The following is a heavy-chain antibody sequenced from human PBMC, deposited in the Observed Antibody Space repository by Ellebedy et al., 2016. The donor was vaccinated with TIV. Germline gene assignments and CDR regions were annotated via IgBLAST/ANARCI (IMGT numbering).Heavy chain of an antibody. D-gene: IGHD6-19*01. CDR1: GFTFSSYA. CDR2: IDPYGTGI. V-gene: IGHV3-23*05. CDR3: AKAGDNSGWDG. J-gene: IGHJ4*02. Sequence: GESLKISCAASGFTFSSYAMSWVRQAPGKGLVWVSRIDPYGTGITYADSVRGRFTISRDNSKNTIQLQMNSLRVEETAIYYCAKAGDNSGWDGWGQGTLVTVSA.